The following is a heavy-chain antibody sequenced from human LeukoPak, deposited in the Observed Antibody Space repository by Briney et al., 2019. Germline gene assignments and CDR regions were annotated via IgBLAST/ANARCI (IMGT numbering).Heavy chain of an antibody. CDR2: IYTSGST. CDR1: GGSISSGSYY. V-gene: IGHV4-61*02. CDR3: ARVSGFGDPFDY. Sequence: SETLSLTCTVSGGSISSGSYYWSWIRQPAGKGLEWIGRIYTSGSTNYNPSLKSRVTISVDTSKNQFSLKLSSVTAADTAVYNCARVSGFGDPFDYWGQGTLVTVSS. J-gene: IGHJ4*02. D-gene: IGHD3-10*01.